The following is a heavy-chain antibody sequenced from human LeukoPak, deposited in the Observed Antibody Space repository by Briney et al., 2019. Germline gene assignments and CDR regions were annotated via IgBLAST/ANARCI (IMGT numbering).Heavy chain of an antibody. CDR1: GFTFSSYE. CDR3: ARKVPYYDILTGDHPFDY. V-gene: IGHV3-48*03. D-gene: IGHD3-9*01. J-gene: IGHJ4*02. Sequence: PGGSLRLSCAASGFTFSSYEMNWVRQAPGKGLEWVSYISSSGSTIYYADSVKGRFTISRDNAKNSLLLQMNSLRAEDTAVYYCARKVPYYDILTGDHPFDYWGQGTLVTVSS. CDR2: ISSSGSTI.